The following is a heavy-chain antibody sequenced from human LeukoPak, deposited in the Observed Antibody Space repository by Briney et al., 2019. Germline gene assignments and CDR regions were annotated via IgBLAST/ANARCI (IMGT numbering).Heavy chain of an antibody. D-gene: IGHD6-19*01. CDR1: GGSISSGGYS. J-gene: IGHJ4*02. V-gene: IGHV4-30-2*01. CDR3: ARATQWLVNY. Sequence: KPSETLSLTCAVSGGSISSGGYSWSWIRQPPGKGLEWIGYIYHSGSTYYNPSLKSRVTISVDTSKNQFSLKLSSVTAADTAVYSCARATQWLVNYSGQGTLVTVSS. CDR2: IYHSGST.